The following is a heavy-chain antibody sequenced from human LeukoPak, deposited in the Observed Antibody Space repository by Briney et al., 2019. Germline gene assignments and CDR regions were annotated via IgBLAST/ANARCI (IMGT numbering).Heavy chain of an antibody. V-gene: IGHV5-51*01. J-gene: IGHJ4*02. CDR1: GLTFSNYG. CDR2: IYPDDSDT. D-gene: IGHD5-12*01. CDR3: ARRAYEALHFDY. Sequence: GGSLRLSCAASGLTFSNYGMSWVRQMPGKGLEWMGIIYPDDSDTRYSPSFQGQVTISADKSITTAYLQWSSLKASDTAIFYCARRAYEALHFDYWGQGTLVTVSS.